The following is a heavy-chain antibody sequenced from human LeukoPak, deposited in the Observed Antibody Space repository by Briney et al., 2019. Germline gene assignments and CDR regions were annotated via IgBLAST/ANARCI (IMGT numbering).Heavy chain of an antibody. Sequence: ASVKVSCKASGYTFTSYGISWVRQAPGQGLEWMGWISAYNGNTNYAQKLQGRVTMTTDTSTSTAYMELRSLRSDDTAVYYCARDLGSPLWSPPSNWFDPWGQGTLVTVSS. CDR2: ISAYNGNT. CDR3: ARDLGSPLWSPPSNWFDP. V-gene: IGHV1-18*01. D-gene: IGHD3-10*01. J-gene: IGHJ5*02. CDR1: GYTFTSYG.